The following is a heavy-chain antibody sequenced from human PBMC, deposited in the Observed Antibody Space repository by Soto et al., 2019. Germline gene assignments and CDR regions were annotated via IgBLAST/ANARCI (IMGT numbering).Heavy chain of an antibody. Sequence: QVQLPESGTGLVEPSQTLSLTCTVSGGSISSGHYYWSWIRQHPGKGLEWIWYISYRGNTYYNPSLKSRVTIAIDTSKHQPALTLSSVTAADTAVYYCARDTPGTEPTPHYWCLDLWGRGTLVTVSS. V-gene: IGHV4-31*03. J-gene: IGHJ2*01. CDR3: ARDTPGTEPTPHYWCLDL. D-gene: IGHD4-17*01. CDR2: ISYRGNT. CDR1: GGSISSGHYY.